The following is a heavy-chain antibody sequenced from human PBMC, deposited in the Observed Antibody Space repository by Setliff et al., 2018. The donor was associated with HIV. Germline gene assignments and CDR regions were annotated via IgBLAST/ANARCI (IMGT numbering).Heavy chain of an antibody. CDR3: ARDRGRGSGSPTRKFYYYGMDV. V-gene: IGHV4-59*01. D-gene: IGHD3-10*01. CDR1: GGSISSYF. CDR2: IYYSGST. J-gene: IGHJ6*02. Sequence: LSLTCTVSGGSISSYFWSWIRQPPGKGLEWIGAIYYSGSTNYNPSLESRVTISVDTSKNKFSVTLRSVTTADTAVYYCARDRGRGSGSPTRKFYYYGMDVWGQGTTVTVSS.